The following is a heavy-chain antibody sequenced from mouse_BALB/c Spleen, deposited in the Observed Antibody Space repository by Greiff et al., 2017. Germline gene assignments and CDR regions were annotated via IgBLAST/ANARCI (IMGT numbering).Heavy chain of an antibody. V-gene: IGHV5-6*01. J-gene: IGHJ4*01. CDR1: GFTFSSYG. Sequence: DVQLVESGGDLVKPGGSLKLSCAASGFTFSSYGMSWVRQTPDKRLEWVATISSGGSYTYYPDSVKGRFTISRDNAKNTLYLQMSSLKSEDTAMYYCARADAMDYWGQGTSVTVSS. CDR2: ISSGGSYT. CDR3: ARADAMDY.